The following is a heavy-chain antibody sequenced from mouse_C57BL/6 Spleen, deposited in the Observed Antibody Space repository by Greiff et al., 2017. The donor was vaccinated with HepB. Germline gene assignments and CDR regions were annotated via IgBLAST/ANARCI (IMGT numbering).Heavy chain of an antibody. V-gene: IGHV5-17*01. CDR2: ISSGSSTI. CDR1: GFTFSDYG. CDR3: ARIYDGYYDYFDY. Sequence: EVKVEESGGGLVKPGGSLKLSCAASGFTFSDYGMHWVRQAPEKGLEWVAYISSGSSTIYYADTVKGRFTISRDNAKNTLFLQMTSLRSEDTAMYYCARIYDGYYDYFDYWGQGTTLTVSS. J-gene: IGHJ2*01. D-gene: IGHD2-3*01.